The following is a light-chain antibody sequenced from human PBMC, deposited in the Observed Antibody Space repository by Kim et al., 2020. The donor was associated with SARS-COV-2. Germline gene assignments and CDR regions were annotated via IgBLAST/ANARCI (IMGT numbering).Light chain of an antibody. V-gene: IGKV1-5*03. J-gene: IGKJ5*01. CDR1: QCFSSW. CDR3: QQYNNFPIT. Sequence: GDRVTITCRASQCFSSWLAWYQEKPGKVPKLLIYKTSILESGVPSRFSGSGSGTEFTLTISSLQPDDFATYYCQQYNNFPITFGQGTRLEIK. CDR2: KTS.